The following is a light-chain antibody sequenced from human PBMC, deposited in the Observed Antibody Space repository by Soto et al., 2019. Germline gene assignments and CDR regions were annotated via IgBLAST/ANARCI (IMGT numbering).Light chain of an antibody. V-gene: IGKV3-11*01. CDR2: DAS. Sequence: EIVLTQSPATLSLSPGERATLSCRASQSVNSYLAWYQQKPGQAPGLLIYDASNRATGIPARFSGSGSGTDFTLTISSLESEDLAVYYCQQRSTWPPSFGGGTKVEIK. J-gene: IGKJ4*01. CDR1: QSVNSY. CDR3: QQRSTWPPS.